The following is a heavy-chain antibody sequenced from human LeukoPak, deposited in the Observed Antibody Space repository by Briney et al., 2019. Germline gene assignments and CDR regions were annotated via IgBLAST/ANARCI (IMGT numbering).Heavy chain of an antibody. D-gene: IGHD3-10*01. J-gene: IGHJ4*02. V-gene: IGHV1-18*04. CDR3: ARDLSVGRGVIAPPLDY. CDR1: GYTFTSYG. CDR2: ISAYNGNT. Sequence: ASVKVSCKASGYTFTSYGISWVRQAPGQGLEWMGWISAYNGNTNYAQKLQGRVTMTTDTSTSTAYMELRSLRSDDTAVYYCARDLSVGRGVIAPPLDYWGQGTLVTVSS.